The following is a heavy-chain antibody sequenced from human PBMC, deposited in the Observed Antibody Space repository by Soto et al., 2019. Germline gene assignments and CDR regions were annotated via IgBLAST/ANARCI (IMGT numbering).Heavy chain of an antibody. CDR3: ARDTGYDFWSGYPLPNTGIDY. Sequence: ASVKVSCKASGYTFTSYGISWVRQAPGQGLEWMGWISAYNGNTNYAQKLQGRVTMTTDTSTSTAYMELRSLGSDDTAVYYCARDTGYDFWSGYPLPNTGIDYWGQGTLVTVSS. D-gene: IGHD3-3*01. CDR2: ISAYNGNT. V-gene: IGHV1-18*01. CDR1: GYTFTSYG. J-gene: IGHJ4*02.